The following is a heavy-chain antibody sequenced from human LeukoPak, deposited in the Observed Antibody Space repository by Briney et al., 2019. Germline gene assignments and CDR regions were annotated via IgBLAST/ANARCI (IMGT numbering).Heavy chain of an antibody. V-gene: IGHV3-74*01. J-gene: IGHJ6*02. D-gene: IGHD2-15*01. CDR3: ARALGYCSGGSCSRDYYYGMDV. CDR2: INSDGSST. CDR1: GFTFSSYW. Sequence: GGSLRLSCAASGFTFSSYWMHWVRQAPGKGLVWVSRINSDGSSTSYADSVKGRFTISRDNAKNTLYLQMNSLRAEDTAVYYCARALGYCSGGSCSRDYYYGMDVWGQGTTVTVSS.